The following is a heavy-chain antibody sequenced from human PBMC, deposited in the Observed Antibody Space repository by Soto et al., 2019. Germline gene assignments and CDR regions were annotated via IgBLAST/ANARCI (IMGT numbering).Heavy chain of an antibody. CDR3: ATIVGARPGYYYGLDV. Sequence: EVQVVESGGGLVQPGGSLRLSCAASGFTFTYYWMQWVRQAPGKGLVWVSRINSDGSSTSYADSVKGRFTISRDNAKNTLYLQMHSLRAEDTAIYYCATIVGARPGYYYGLDVWGQWTTVTVSS. J-gene: IGHJ6*02. V-gene: IGHV3-74*01. CDR2: INSDGSST. D-gene: IGHD1-26*01. CDR1: GFTFTYYW.